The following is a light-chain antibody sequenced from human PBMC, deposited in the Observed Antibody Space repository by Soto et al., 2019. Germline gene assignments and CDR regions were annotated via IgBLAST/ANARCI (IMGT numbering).Light chain of an antibody. Sequence: EIVMTQSPATLSVSPGERATLSCRASQSVWNALAWFQQKAGQTPRLIIFGASTRATGVPARFSGSGSGTEFTLTISSLQSEDFAVYYCQQYNSWPRTFGQGTKVEIK. CDR3: QQYNSWPRT. CDR2: GAS. V-gene: IGKV3-15*01. CDR1: QSVWNA. J-gene: IGKJ1*01.